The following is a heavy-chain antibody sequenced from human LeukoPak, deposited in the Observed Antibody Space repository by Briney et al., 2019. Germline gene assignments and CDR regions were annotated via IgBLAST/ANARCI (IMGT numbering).Heavy chain of an antibody. D-gene: IGHD2-2*01. CDR3: ARALGYCSSASCYYFDN. Sequence: GGSLRLSCAASGFTFSSYWMHWVRQAPGKGLVWVSRINSDGSSTSYADSVKGRFTISRDNAKNTLYLQMNSLRAEDTAVYYCARALGYCSSASCYYFDNWGQGTLVTVSS. CDR2: INSDGSST. CDR1: GFTFSSYW. J-gene: IGHJ4*02. V-gene: IGHV3-74*01.